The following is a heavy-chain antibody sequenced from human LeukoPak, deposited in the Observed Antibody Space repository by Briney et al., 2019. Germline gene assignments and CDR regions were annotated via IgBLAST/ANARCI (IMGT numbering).Heavy chain of an antibody. CDR3: ARGFCSGGYCYSFDY. J-gene: IGHJ4*02. CDR1: GYTFTGYF. V-gene: IGHV1-2*02. Sequence: ASMKVSCKASGYTFTGYFLHWVRQAPGQGLEWMGWINPNSGATNYARNFQDRVAMTRDTSITTAYLELTRLRSDDTAVYYCARGFCSGGYCYSFDYWGQGTLVTVSS. CDR2: INPNSGAT. D-gene: IGHD2-15*01.